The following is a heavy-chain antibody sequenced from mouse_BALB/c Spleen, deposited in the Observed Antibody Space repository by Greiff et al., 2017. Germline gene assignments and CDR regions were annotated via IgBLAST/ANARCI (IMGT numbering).Heavy chain of an antibody. CDR1: GFTFSNYW. Sequence: EVKLMESGGGLVQPGGSMKLSCVASGFTFSNYWMNWVRQSPEKGLEWVAEIRLKSNNYATHYAESVKGRFTISRDDSKSSVYLQMNNLRAEDTGIYYCTRTIAYAMDYWGQGTSVTVSS. V-gene: IGHV6-6*02. CDR2: IRLKSNNYAT. J-gene: IGHJ4*01. CDR3: TRTIAYAMDY.